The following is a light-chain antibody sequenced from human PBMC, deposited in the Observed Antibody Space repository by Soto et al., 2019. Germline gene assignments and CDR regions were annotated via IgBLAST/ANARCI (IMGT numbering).Light chain of an antibody. CDR3: CSYAGSYV. Sequence: QSALTQPRSVSGSPGQSVTISCTGTSSDVGGYNYVSWYQQHPGKAPKLMIYDVSKQPSGVPDRFSGSKSGNTASLTISGLQAEDEADYYCCSYAGSYVFGTVTKVTVL. CDR1: SSDVGGYNY. V-gene: IGLV2-11*01. J-gene: IGLJ1*01. CDR2: DVS.